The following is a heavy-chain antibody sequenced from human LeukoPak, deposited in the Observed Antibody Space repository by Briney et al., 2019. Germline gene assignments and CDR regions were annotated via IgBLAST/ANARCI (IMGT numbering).Heavy chain of an antibody. J-gene: IGHJ6*03. CDR3: ARGPSGYSSSSGYYYYYMDV. V-gene: IGHV1-2*02. D-gene: IGHD6-6*01. CDR1: GYTFTGYY. CDR2: INPNSGGT. Sequence: ASVKVSCKASGYTFTGYYMHWVRQAPGQGLEWMGWINPNSGGTNYAQKFQGRVTMTRDTSISTAYMELSRLRSDDTAVYYCARGPSGYSSSSGYYYYYMDVWGKGTTVTVSS.